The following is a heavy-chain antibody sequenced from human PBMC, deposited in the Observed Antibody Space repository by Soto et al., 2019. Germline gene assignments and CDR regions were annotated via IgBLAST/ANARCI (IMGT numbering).Heavy chain of an antibody. D-gene: IGHD2-2*01. V-gene: IGHV3-48*03. Sequence: EVQLVESGGGLVQPGGSLRLSCVASGFTFSSSEMYWVRQAPGKGLAWVSYIHPAGQPIFYADSVKGRFTISRDNAKNSLYLQMNSLRAEDTAVYYCAIRGSSWGQGTMVTVSS. CDR3: AIRGSS. CDR1: GFTFSSSE. CDR2: IHPAGQPI. J-gene: IGHJ3*01.